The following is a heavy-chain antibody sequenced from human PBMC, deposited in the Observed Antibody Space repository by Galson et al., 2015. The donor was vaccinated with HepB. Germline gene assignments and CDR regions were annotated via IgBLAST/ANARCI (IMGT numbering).Heavy chain of an antibody. V-gene: IGHV3-7*01. CDR3: ARGSGSYYLPSWYFDY. D-gene: IGHD3-10*01. CDR2: IKQDGSEK. CDR1: GFTFSSYW. J-gene: IGHJ4*02. Sequence: SLRLSCAASGFTFSSYWMSWVRQAPGKGLEWVANIKQDGSEKYYVDSVKGRFTISRDNAKNSLYLQMNSLRAEDTAVYYCARGSGSYYLPSWYFDYWGQGTLVTVSS.